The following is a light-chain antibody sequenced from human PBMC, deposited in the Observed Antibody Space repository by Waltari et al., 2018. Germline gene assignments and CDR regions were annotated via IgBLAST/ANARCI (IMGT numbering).Light chain of an antibody. CDR2: WAS. CDR1: QGILDGSNNRKS. J-gene: IGKJ4*01. Sequence: DIVMTQSPDSLAVSLGERATINCKSSQGILDGSNNRKSLAWYQQKPGPSPTLLIDWASTRESGVPDRVSGSGSGTDFSLTISSLQAEDVAVYYCQQYYRVPLTFGGGTKIEIK. V-gene: IGKV4-1*01. CDR3: QQYYRVPLT.